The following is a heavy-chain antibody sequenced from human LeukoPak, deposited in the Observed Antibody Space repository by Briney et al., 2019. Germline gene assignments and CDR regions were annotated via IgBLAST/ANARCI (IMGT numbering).Heavy chain of an antibody. J-gene: IGHJ3*02. CDR2: ISSSSSYI. CDR1: GFTFSSYS. D-gene: IGHD1-14*01. V-gene: IGHV3-21*01. Sequence: GGSLRLSCAASGFTFSSYSMNWVRQAPGKGLEWVSSISSSSSYIYYADSVKGRFTISRDNSKNTLYLQMNSLRAEDTAVYYCARDGIPEGDAFDIWGQGTMVTVSS. CDR3: ARDGIPEGDAFDI.